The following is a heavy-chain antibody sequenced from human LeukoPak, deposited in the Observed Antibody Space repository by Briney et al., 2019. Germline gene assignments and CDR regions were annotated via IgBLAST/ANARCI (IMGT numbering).Heavy chain of an antibody. CDR2: ISGSGSTT. CDR1: GFTFSSYA. D-gene: IGHD3-22*01. CDR3: AKSQTSYDSSAYYYPHY. V-gene: IGHV3-23*01. Sequence: PGGSLRLSCAASGFTFSSYAMSWVRQAPGKGLVWVSTISGSGSTTYYADSVKGRFTISRDNSKNTLYLQMNSLRAEDTAVYYCAKSQTSYDSSAYYYPHYWGQGTLVTVSS. J-gene: IGHJ4*02.